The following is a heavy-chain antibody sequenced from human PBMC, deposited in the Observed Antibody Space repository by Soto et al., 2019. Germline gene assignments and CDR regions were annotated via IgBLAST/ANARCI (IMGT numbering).Heavy chain of an antibody. CDR2: ISAYNGNT. J-gene: IGHJ3*02. Sequence: QVPLVQSGAEVKKPGASVKVSCKASGYTFTSYGISWVRQAPGQGLEWMGWISAYNGNTNYAQKLQGRVTMTTDTSTSTAYMELRSLRSDDTAVYYCARDWSDIVVVVAATPHAFDIWGQGTMVTVSS. D-gene: IGHD2-15*01. CDR3: ARDWSDIVVVVAATPHAFDI. CDR1: GYTFTSYG. V-gene: IGHV1-18*01.